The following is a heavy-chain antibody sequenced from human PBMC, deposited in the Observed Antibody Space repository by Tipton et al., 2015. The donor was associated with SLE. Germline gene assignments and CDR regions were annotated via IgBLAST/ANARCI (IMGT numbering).Heavy chain of an antibody. Sequence: QLVQSGTEVKKPGASVKVSCKASGYTFTSYGISWVRQAPGQGLEWMGWISAYNGNTNYAQKLQGRVTMTTDTSTSTAYMELRSLRSDDTAVYYCARPINSGWPYHDAFDIWGQGTMVTVSS. V-gene: IGHV1-18*01. D-gene: IGHD6-19*01. CDR3: ARPINSGWPYHDAFDI. CDR1: GYTFTSYG. J-gene: IGHJ3*02. CDR2: ISAYNGNT.